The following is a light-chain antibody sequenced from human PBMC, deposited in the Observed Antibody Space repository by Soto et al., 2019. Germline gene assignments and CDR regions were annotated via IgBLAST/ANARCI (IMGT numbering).Light chain of an antibody. Sequence: EIAIAQCPSTVWVCAGETAAPASRASQSVSSNYLAWYQQKPGQTPRLLMFGASSRATGIPDRFSGSGSRTDFALPICTVDPEDFVVYYCQQSGSCPIAFGQGTRLENK. CDR2: GAS. CDR1: QSVSSNY. J-gene: IGKJ5*01. CDR3: QQSGSCPIA. V-gene: IGKV3-20*01.